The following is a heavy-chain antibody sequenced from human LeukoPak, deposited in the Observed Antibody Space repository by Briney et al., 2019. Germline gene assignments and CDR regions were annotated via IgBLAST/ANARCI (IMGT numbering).Heavy chain of an antibody. CDR3: ARGPQRGRFLEWLFQYYFDY. CDR2: MNPNSGNT. CDR1: GYTFTSCD. V-gene: IGHV1-8*01. Sequence: ASVKVSCKASGYTFTSCDINWVRQATGQGLERMGWMNPNSGNTGYAQKIQGRVTMTRNTSISTAYMELSSLRSEDTVVYYCARGPQRGRFLEWLFQYYFDYWGQGTLVTVSS. J-gene: IGHJ4*02. D-gene: IGHD3-3*01.